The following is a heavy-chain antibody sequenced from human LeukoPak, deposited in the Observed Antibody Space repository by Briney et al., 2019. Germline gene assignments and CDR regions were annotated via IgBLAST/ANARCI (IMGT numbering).Heavy chain of an antibody. D-gene: IGHD2-2*01. J-gene: IGHJ5*02. CDR3: ASLGYCSSTSCPPENWFDP. CDR1: GGSISSNNYY. CDR2: INHSGST. Sequence: PSETLSLTCTVSGGSISSNNYYWSWIRQPPGKGLEWIGEINHSGSTNYNPSLKSRVTISVDTSKNQFSLKLSSVTAADTAVYYCASLGYCSSTSCPPENWFDPWGQGTLVTVSS. V-gene: IGHV4-39*07.